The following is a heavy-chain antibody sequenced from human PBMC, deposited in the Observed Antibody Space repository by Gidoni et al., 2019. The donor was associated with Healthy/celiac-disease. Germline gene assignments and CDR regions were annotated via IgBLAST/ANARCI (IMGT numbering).Heavy chain of an antibody. V-gene: IGHV1-69*09. J-gene: IGHJ4*02. D-gene: IGHD4-17*01. CDR2: IIPILGIA. CDR1: GGTFSSYA. CDR3: VGDYVNSDHYFDY. Sequence: QVQLVQSGAEVKKPGSSVKVSCKASGGTFSSYAISWVRQAPGQGLEWMGRIIPILGIANYAQKFQGRVTITADKSTSTAYMELSSLRSEDTAVYYCVGDYVNSDHYFDYWGQGTLVTVSS.